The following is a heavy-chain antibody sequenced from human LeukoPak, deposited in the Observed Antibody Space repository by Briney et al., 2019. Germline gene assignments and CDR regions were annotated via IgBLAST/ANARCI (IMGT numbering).Heavy chain of an antibody. J-gene: IGHJ4*02. CDR2: IITRNGDT. CDR1: GYTFTSYD. V-gene: IGHV1-18*01. Sequence: ASVKVSCKASGYTFTSYDISWVRQAPGQGLEWMGWIITRNGDTNYAPKFQGRVTMTTDTSTSTAYLELRSLRSDDTAVYYCARDGSGSYYNDYWGQGTLVTVSS. D-gene: IGHD3-10*01. CDR3: ARDGSGSYYNDY.